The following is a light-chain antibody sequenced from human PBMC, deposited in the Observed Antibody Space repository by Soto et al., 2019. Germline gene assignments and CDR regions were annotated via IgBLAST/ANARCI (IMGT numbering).Light chain of an antibody. Sequence: DIQMTQSPSSLSASVGDRVTITCRASQGISNYLAWYQQKPGKVPKLLIYAASTLRSGVPSRFSGSGSGTGFTLTISSLQPEDVATYYCQKYNTVPWSFGQGTTVEIK. CDR2: AAS. CDR3: QKYNTVPWS. V-gene: IGKV1-27*01. J-gene: IGKJ1*01. CDR1: QGISNY.